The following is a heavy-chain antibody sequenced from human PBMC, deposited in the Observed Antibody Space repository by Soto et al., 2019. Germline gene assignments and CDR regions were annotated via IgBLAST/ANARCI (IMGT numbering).Heavy chain of an antibody. CDR2: IYYSGST. J-gene: IGHJ6*03. CDR3: ASNYYGSGSYLSYYYYYMDV. D-gene: IGHD3-10*01. CDR1: GGSISSYY. V-gene: IGHV4-59*01. Sequence: SETLSLTCTASGGSISSYYWSWIRQPPGKGLXWIGYIYYSGSTNYNPSLKSRVTISVDTSKNQFSLKLSSVTAADTAVYYCASNYYGSGSYLSYYYYYMDVWGKGTTVTVSS.